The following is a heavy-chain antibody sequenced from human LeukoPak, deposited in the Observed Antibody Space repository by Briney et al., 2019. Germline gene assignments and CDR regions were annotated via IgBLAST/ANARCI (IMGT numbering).Heavy chain of an antibody. V-gene: IGHV4-59*08. Sequence: SETLSLTCTVSGDSISSYYWSWIRQPPGKGLEWIGYIYYSGSTNYNPSLKSRVTISVDTSKNQFSLKLSSVTAADTAVYYCARLAFDDSSGYPSDYWGQGTLVTVSS. CDR2: IYYSGST. CDR3: ARLAFDDSSGYPSDY. J-gene: IGHJ4*02. CDR1: GDSISSYY. D-gene: IGHD3-22*01.